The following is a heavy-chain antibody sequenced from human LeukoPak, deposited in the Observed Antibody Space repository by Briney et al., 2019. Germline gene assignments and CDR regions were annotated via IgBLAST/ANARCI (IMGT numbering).Heavy chain of an antibody. Sequence: GGSLRLSCAAPGFTFSSYEMNWVRQAPGKGLEWVSYIGSSGDTIYYADSVKGRFTISRDNAKNSLYLQMNSLRAEDTAVYYCARDYLSGLDYWGRGTLVTVSS. V-gene: IGHV3-48*03. CDR2: IGSSGDTI. CDR3: ARDYLSGLDY. CDR1: GFTFSSYE. J-gene: IGHJ4*02. D-gene: IGHD3-16*02.